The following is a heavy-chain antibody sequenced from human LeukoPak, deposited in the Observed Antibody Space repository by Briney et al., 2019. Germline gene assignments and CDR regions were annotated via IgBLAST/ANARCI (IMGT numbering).Heavy chain of an antibody. CDR3: ARAQDPHDCRGKGGPKSSTRYYYYGMDV. J-gene: IGHJ6*02. CDR1: GGSISSYY. Sequence: PSETLSLTCTVAGGSISSYYWSWIRQPAGKGLGWIGRIYTSGSTNYNPSLKSRVTMPVDASKNQFSLKLSFVPAADTAVYYCARAQDPHDCRGKGGPKSSTRYYYYGMDVWGQGTTVTVSS. CDR2: IYTSGST. D-gene: IGHD4-23*01. V-gene: IGHV4-4*07.